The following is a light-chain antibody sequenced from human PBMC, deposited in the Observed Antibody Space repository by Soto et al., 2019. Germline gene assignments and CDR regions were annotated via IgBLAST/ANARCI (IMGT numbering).Light chain of an antibody. CDR1: SSNIGAGYD. Sequence: QSVLTQPPSVSGAPGQRVTISCTGSSSNIGAGYDVHWYQQLPGTAPKLLIYGNNNRPSGVPDRFSGSKSGTSASLAITGLQAEDEADYYCSSYRKTTFPHVVFGGGTKLTVL. V-gene: IGLV1-40*01. CDR2: GNN. J-gene: IGLJ2*01. CDR3: SSYRKTTFPHVV.